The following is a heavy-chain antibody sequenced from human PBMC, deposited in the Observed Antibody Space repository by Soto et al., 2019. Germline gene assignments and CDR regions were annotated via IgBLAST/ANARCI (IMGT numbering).Heavy chain of an antibody. CDR3: AREYYYDSSGEHFDY. D-gene: IGHD3-22*01. CDR2: INSDGSST. CDR1: GFTFSSYW. V-gene: IGHV3-74*01. J-gene: IGHJ4*02. Sequence: GGSLRLSCAASGFTFSSYWMHWVRQAPGKGLVWVSRINSDGSSTSYADSVKGRFTISRDNAKNTLSLQMNSLRAEDTAVYYCAREYYYDSSGEHFDYRGQGTLVTVSS.